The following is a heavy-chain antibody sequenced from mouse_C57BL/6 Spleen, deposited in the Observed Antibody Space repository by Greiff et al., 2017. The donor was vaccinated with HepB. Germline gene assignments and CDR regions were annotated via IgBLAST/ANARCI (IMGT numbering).Heavy chain of an antibody. CDR1: GYTFTSYW. CDR3: ARSGYYYGSSFSWFAY. D-gene: IGHD1-1*01. J-gene: IGHJ3*01. Sequence: VQLQQPGAELVKPGASVKLSCKASGYTFTSYWMQWVKQRPGQGLEWIGDIDPSDSYTNYNQKFKGKATLTVDTSSSTAYMQLSSLTSEDSAVYYCARSGYYYGSSFSWFAYWGQGTLVTVSA. V-gene: IGHV1-50*01. CDR2: IDPSDSYT.